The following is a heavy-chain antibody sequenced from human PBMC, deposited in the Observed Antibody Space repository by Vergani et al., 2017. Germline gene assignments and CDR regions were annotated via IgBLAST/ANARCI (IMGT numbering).Heavy chain of an antibody. CDR1: GGSISSSSYY. V-gene: IGHV4-39*07. CDR3: ARAIFGVVIWVYNWFDP. D-gene: IGHD3-3*01. CDR2: IYYSGST. J-gene: IGHJ5*02. Sequence: QLQLQESGPGLVKPSETLSLTCTVSGGSISSSSYYWGWIRQPPGKGLEWIGSIYYSGSTYYNPSLKSRVTISVDTSKNQFSLKLSSVTAEDTAVYYCARAIFGVVIWVYNWFDPWGQGTLVTVSS.